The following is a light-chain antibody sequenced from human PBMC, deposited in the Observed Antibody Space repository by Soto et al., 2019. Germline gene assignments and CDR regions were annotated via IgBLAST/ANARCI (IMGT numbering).Light chain of an antibody. CDR3: QQSDDTPHT. J-gene: IGKJ2*01. Sequence: DIQMTQSPSSLSASVGDRVTITCRASRSMSNYLNWYQQKPGKAPKLLIYATSKLQSGVPPRFSGSGSGTDFTLIISSLQPEDFATYYCQQSDDTPHTFGQGTKLEIK. CDR1: RSMSNY. V-gene: IGKV1-39*01. CDR2: ATS.